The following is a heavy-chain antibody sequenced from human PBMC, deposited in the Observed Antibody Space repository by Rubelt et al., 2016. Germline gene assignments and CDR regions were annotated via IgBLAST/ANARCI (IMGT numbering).Heavy chain of an antibody. V-gene: IGHV3-30*04. Sequence: QVQLVESGGGVVQPGRSLRLSCAASGFTFSSYAMHWVRQAPGKGLEWVAVISYDGSKKYYADSVKGRFTITRDNSKNTLYLQMNSRRAEDTAVFYCAKGRNGGNSLSVFFDYWGQGTLVTVSS. CDR2: ISYDGSKK. CDR1: GFTFSSYA. D-gene: IGHD4-23*01. J-gene: IGHJ4*02. CDR3: AKGRNGGNSLSVFFDY.